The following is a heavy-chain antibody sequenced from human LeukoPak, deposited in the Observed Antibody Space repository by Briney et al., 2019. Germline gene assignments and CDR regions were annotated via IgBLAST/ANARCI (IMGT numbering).Heavy chain of an antibody. CDR3: ARAGRFTAAAGY. CDR2: INHSGST. V-gene: IGHV4-34*01. D-gene: IGHD6-13*01. Sequence: SETLSLTCAVYGGSFSGYYWSWIRQPPGKGLEWIGEINHSGSTNHNPSLKSRVTISVDTSKNQFSLKLSSVTAADTAVYYCARAGRFTAAAGYWGQGTLVTVSS. J-gene: IGHJ4*02. CDR1: GGSFSGYY.